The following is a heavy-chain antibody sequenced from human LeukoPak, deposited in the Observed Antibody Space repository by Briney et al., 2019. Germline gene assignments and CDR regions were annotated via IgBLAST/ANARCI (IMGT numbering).Heavy chain of an antibody. J-gene: IGHJ5*02. Sequence: SQTLSLTCNVSGASISSGYYWGWIRQPPGKGLEWIGSIYHSGSTYYNPSLKSRVTISVDTSKNQFSLTLNSVTAADTAVYYCARDQWELDNYFDPWGQGTLVTVSS. D-gene: IGHD1-7*01. CDR1: GASISSGYY. V-gene: IGHV4-38-2*02. CDR3: ARDQWELDNYFDP. CDR2: IYHSGST.